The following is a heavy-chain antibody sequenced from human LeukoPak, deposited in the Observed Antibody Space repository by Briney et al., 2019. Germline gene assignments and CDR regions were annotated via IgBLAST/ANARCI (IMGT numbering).Heavy chain of an antibody. J-gene: IGHJ1*01. CDR3: ARGHSSSWYRGVGYFQH. V-gene: IGHV4-30-2*01. CDR1: GASISVGSYY. D-gene: IGHD6-13*01. Sequence: SETLSLTCPVSGASISVGSYYWSWFRQPPGKGLEWIGYISHSGSTYNNPSLKSRVTISLDRSKNQFSLELNSVTAADTAVYYCARGHSSSWYRGVGYFQHWGQGTLVTVSS. CDR2: ISHSGST.